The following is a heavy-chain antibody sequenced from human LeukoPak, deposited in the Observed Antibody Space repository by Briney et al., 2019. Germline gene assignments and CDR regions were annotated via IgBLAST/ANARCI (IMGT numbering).Heavy chain of an antibody. CDR3: AREKAVAGVGWFDP. CDR2: ISSSSSTI. CDR1: GFTFSSYS. D-gene: IGHD6-19*01. Sequence: GGPLRLSCAASGFTFSSYSMNWVRQAPGKGLEWVSYISSSSSTIYYADSVKGRFTISRDNAKNSLYLQMNSLRAEDTAVYYCAREKAVAGVGWFDPWGQGTLVTVSS. V-gene: IGHV3-48*04. J-gene: IGHJ5*02.